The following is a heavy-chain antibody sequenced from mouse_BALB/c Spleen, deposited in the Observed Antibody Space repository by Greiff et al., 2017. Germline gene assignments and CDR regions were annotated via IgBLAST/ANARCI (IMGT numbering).Heavy chain of an antibody. CDR3: ARQEYYYGSSPYYFDY. CDR1: GFTFSSYG. V-gene: IGHV5-6*01. CDR2: ISSGGSYT. J-gene: IGHJ2*01. Sequence: EVQVVESGGDLVKPGGSLKLSCAASGFTFSSYGMSWVRQTPDKRLEWVATISSGGSYTYYPDSVKGRFTISRDNAKNTLYLQMSSLKSEDTAMYYCARQEYYYGSSPYYFDYWGQGTTLTVSS. D-gene: IGHD1-1*01.